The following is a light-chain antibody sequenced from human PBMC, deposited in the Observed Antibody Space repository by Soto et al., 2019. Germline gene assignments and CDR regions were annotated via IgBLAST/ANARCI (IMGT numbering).Light chain of an antibody. Sequence: DIQMTQPPSTLSASVGDRVTITCRASQSINTWLAWYQQKPGKAPKLLIYDASNLESGVPSRFSGTGSGTEFTLTISSLQPDDSATYSCQQYNSYLFGQGTRLEIK. CDR2: DAS. J-gene: IGKJ5*01. V-gene: IGKV1-5*01. CDR1: QSINTW. CDR3: QQYNSYL.